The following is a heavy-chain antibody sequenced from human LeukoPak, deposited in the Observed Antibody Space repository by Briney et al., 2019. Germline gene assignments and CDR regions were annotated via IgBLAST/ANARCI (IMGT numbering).Heavy chain of an antibody. CDR1: GSSVSSSY. D-gene: IGHD3-16*01. J-gene: IGHJ4*02. V-gene: IGHV3-53*01. Sequence: GGSLRLSCAASGSSVSSSYMSWVRQAPGKGLEWVSVIYSGDKTYYADSVKGRFTISRDNSKNTLYLQMSSLRDEDTAMYYCAKDAVFGGYDYYFDYWGQGTLVTVSS. CDR3: AKDAVFGGYDYYFDY. CDR2: IYSGDKT.